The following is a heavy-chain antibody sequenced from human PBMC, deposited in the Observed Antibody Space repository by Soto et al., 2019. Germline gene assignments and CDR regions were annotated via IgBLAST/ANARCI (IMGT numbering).Heavy chain of an antibody. V-gene: IGHV3-30-3*01. CDR2: ISYDGSNK. J-gene: IGHJ4*01. CDR1: GFTFSSYA. CDR3: TTDSYFTLKVVRFDY. D-gene: IGHD3-22*01. Sequence: GGFLRLSCAASGFTFSSYAMHWVRQAPGKGLEWVAVISYDGSNKYYADSVKGRFTISRDNSKNTLYLQMNSLKTEDTAVYYCTTDSYFTLKVVRFDYWGLGTLVNVSS.